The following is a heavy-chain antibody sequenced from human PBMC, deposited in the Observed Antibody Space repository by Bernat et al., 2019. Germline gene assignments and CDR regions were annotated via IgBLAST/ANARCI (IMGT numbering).Heavy chain of an antibody. CDR1: GFTFSDYY. Sequence: QVQLVESGGGLVKPGGSLRLSCAASGFTFSDYYMSWIRQAPGKGLEWVSYISSISSYTNYEASVKGRFTISRDNAKNSLYLQMNSLRAEDTAVYYCARVSMGIAVETYNWFDPWGQGTLVTVSS. D-gene: IGHD6-19*01. J-gene: IGHJ5*02. CDR2: ISSISSYT. CDR3: ARVSMGIAVETYNWFDP. V-gene: IGHV3-11*06.